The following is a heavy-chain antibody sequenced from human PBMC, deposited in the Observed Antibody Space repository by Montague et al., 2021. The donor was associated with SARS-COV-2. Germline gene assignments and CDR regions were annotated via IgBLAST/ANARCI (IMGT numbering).Heavy chain of an antibody. D-gene: IGHD2-15*01. Sequence: SETLSLTCSVSGEPISGFFWNWIRQPAGKGLEWIGRIYASGGTDHNPSLESRVTMSVDTSKNQFSLKVNSVTAADTAMYYCARGVVAAPPAVDYWGRGTLVTVSS. V-gene: IGHV4-4*07. J-gene: IGHJ4*02. CDR2: IYASGGT. CDR1: GEPISGFF. CDR3: ARGVVAAPPAVDY.